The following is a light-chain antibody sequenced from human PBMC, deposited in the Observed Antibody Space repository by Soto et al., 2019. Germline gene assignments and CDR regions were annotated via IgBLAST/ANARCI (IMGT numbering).Light chain of an antibody. CDR3: QQYNNWPLT. J-gene: IGKJ4*01. V-gene: IGKV3-15*01. CDR1: QSVSSN. Sequence: EIVMTQSPATLSVSPGERATLSCMASQSVSSNLAWYQQKPGQAPRLLIYGASTRATGIPARFSGSGSGTEFTLTISSLQSEDFAVYYCQQYNNWPLTFGRGTKVDIK. CDR2: GAS.